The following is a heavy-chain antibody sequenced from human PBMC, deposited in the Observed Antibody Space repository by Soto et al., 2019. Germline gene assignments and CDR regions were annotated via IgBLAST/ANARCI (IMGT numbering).Heavy chain of an antibody. V-gene: IGHV2-26*01. CDR1: GLSITDSEMG. J-gene: IGHJ5*02. D-gene: IGHD6-19*01. CDR3: ARRHLAVAVSPSVDP. CDR2: IDSSGEK. Sequence: QVTLKESGPVLVKPTETLTLRCTVSGLSITDSEMGVSWIRQPPGQPLEWLAHIDSSGEKSYRTFLKSRLAISKDTAKSQIVLTMTNMDPADTATYYCARRHLAVAVSPSVDPWGQGIPVTVSS.